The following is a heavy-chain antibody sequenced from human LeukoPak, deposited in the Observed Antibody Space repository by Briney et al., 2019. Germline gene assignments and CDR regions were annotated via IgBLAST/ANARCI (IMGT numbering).Heavy chain of an antibody. Sequence: SETLSLTCTVSGGSISSYYWSWIRQPPGKGLEWIGYIYYSGSTNYNPSLKSRVTISVDTSKNQFSLKLSSVTAADTAVYYCARGRYSRRGLYYFDYWGQGTLVTVSS. J-gene: IGHJ4*02. V-gene: IGHV4-59*12. CDR1: GGSISSYY. CDR2: IYYSGST. CDR3: ARGRYSRRGLYYFDY. D-gene: IGHD3-10*01.